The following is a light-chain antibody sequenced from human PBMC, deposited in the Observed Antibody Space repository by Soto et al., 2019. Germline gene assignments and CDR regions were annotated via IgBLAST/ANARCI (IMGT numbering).Light chain of an antibody. V-gene: IGLV2-14*01. J-gene: IGLJ3*02. CDR1: SSDVGGYNY. CDR3: SSYTSSSTRV. CDR2: EVS. Sequence: QPVLTQPASVSGSPGQSITISCTGTSSDVGGYNYVSWYQQHPGKAPKLMIYEVSNRPSGVSNRFSGSKSGNTASLNISGLQAGDEDDYYCSSYTSSSTRVFGGGTKLTVL.